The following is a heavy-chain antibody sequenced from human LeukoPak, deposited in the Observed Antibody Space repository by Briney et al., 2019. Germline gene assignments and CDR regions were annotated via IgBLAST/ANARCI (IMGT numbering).Heavy chain of an antibody. CDR3: ARQVAGSRYYYYIDV. V-gene: IGHV4-39*01. CDR2: IYYSGST. J-gene: IGHJ6*03. D-gene: IGHD6-19*01. Sequence: PSETLSLTCTVSGGSISSSSYYWGWIRQPPGKGLEWIGSIYYSGSTYYNPSLKSRVTISVDTSKNQFSLKLNSVTAADTAVYYCARQVAGSRYYYYIDVWGKGTTVTISS. CDR1: GGSISSSSYY.